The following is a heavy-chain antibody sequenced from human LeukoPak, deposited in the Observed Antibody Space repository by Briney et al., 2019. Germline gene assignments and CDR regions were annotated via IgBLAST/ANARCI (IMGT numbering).Heavy chain of an antibody. CDR2: IYYSGST. D-gene: IGHD1-7*01. CDR3: ATLKTTPVSDAFDI. Sequence: SETLSLTCTVSGVSISSYYWSWIRQPPGKGLEWVGYIYYSGSTNYNPSLKSRVTISVDTSKNQFSLELSSVTAADTAVYYCATLKTTPVSDAFDIWGQGTMVTVSS. CDR1: GVSISSYY. V-gene: IGHV4-59*12. J-gene: IGHJ3*02.